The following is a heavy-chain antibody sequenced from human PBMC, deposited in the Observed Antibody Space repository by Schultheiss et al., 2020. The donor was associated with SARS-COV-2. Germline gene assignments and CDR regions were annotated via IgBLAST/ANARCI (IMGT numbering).Heavy chain of an antibody. CDR1: GFTFSSYA. J-gene: IGHJ4*02. D-gene: IGHD4-11*01. CDR3: ATIWEDYSNNTTDFAGY. V-gene: IGHV3-30*01. Sequence: GGSLRLSCAASGFTFSSYAMHWVRQAPGKGLEWVAVISYDGSNKYYADSVKGRFTISRDNSKNTLYLQMNSLRAEDTAVYYCATIWEDYSNNTTDFAGYWGQGTLVTVSS. CDR2: ISYDGSNK.